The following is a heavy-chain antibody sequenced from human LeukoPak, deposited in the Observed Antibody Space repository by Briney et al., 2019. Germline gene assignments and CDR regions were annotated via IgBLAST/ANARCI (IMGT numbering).Heavy chain of an antibody. CDR3: ARDLAGSHSAFDF. J-gene: IGHJ4*02. CDR2: ISSSSSYI. D-gene: IGHD1-26*01. Sequence: GGSLRLSCAASRFTFSSYSMNWVRQAPGKGLEWVSSISSSSSYIYYADSVKGRFTISRDNAKNSLYLQMNSLRAEDTAVYFCARDLAGSHSAFDFWGQGTLVTVSS. CDR1: RFTFSSYS. V-gene: IGHV3-21*01.